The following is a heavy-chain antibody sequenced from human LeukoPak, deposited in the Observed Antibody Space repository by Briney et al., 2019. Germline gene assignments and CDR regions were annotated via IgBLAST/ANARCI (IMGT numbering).Heavy chain of an antibody. CDR1: GYSIGSGYY. CDR3: ARDFFGRAAGTGNWFDP. D-gene: IGHD6-13*01. CDR2: VYHDGST. Sequence: PSETLSLTCSVSGYSIGSGYYWGWIRPSPGKGLEWIGSVYHDGSTYYNPSLKSRVTVSADTSENQISLSLSSVTATDTAVYYCARDFFGRAAGTGNWFDPWGQGTLVTVSS. V-gene: IGHV4-38-2*02. J-gene: IGHJ5*02.